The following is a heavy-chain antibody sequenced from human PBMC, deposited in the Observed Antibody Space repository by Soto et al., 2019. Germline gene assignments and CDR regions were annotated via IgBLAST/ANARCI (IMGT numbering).Heavy chain of an antibody. CDR2: FSGSDGST. CDR3: AKEEYRGEMATIYYYGMDV. Sequence: GGSLRLSCAASGFTFSRYGMSWVRQAPGKGLEWVSAFSGSDGSTYYADSVKGRFTISRDNSKNALYLQMDSLRVEDTAVYYCAKEEYRGEMATIYYYGMDVWGKGTTVTVSS. J-gene: IGHJ6*04. CDR1: GFTFSRYG. D-gene: IGHD5-12*01. V-gene: IGHV3-23*01.